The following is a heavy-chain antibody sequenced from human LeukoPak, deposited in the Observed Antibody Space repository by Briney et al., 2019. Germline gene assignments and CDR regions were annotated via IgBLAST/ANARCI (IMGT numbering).Heavy chain of an antibody. J-gene: IGHJ3*02. CDR1: GGSISSSSYY. Sequence: SETLSLTCTVSGGSISSSSYYWGWIRQPPGKGLEWIGSIYYSGSTYYNPSLKSRVTISVDASKNQFSLKLSSVTAADTAVYYCARTLGADGDAFDIWGQGTMVTVSS. CDR2: IYYSGST. V-gene: IGHV4-39*07. CDR3: ARTLGADGDAFDI. D-gene: IGHD1-26*01.